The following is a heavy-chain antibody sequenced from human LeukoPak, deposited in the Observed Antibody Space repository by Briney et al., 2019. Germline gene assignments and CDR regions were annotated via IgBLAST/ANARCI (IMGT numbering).Heavy chain of an antibody. CDR3: ARLVKGIVAVGLDS. V-gene: IGHV4-59*08. D-gene: IGHD6-13*01. J-gene: IGHJ4*02. CDR2: IHYNGST. CDR1: SGSINTYY. Sequence: PSETLSLTCTVSSGSINTYYWSWIRQPPGRGLEWIGYIHYNGSTNYNPSFKSRVTISIDTSKNQFSLKLRSVTAADTAVYYCARLVKGIVAVGLDSWGQGTLVIVSS.